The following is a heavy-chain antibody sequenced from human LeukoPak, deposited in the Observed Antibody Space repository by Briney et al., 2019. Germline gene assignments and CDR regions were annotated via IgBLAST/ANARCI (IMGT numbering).Heavy chain of an antibody. CDR3: ARGGSYGPGYYYYMDV. V-gene: IGHV4-59*01. J-gene: IGHJ6*03. CDR2: IYYSGST. CDR1: GGSISSYY. D-gene: IGHD5-18*01. Sequence: PSETLSLTCTVSGGSISSYYWSWIRQPPGEGLEWIGYIYYSGSTNYNPSLKSRVTISVDTSKNQFSLKLSSVTAADTAVYYCARGGSYGPGYYYYMDVWGKGTTVTVSS.